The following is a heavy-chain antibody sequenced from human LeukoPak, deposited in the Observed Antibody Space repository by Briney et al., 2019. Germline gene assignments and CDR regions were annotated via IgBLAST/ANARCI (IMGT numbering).Heavy chain of an antibody. CDR2: IYYSGST. J-gene: IGHJ4*02. V-gene: IGHV4-39*01. Sequence: SETLSLTCTVSGGSISSSSYYWGWIRQPPGKGLEWTGSIYYSGSTYYNPSLKSRVTISVDTSKNQFSLKLSSVTAADTAVYYCASGGDYGDFSFDYWGQGTLVTVSS. CDR1: GGSISSSSYY. CDR3: ASGGDYGDFSFDY. D-gene: IGHD4-17*01.